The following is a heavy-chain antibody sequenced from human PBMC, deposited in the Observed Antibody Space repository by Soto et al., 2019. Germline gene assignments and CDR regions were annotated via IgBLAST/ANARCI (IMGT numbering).Heavy chain of an antibody. V-gene: IGHV5-51*01. J-gene: IGHJ3*02. CDR3: ARPTDYGGNSDAFDI. CDR1: GYSFTSYW. D-gene: IGHD4-17*01. Sequence: PGESLKISCMGSGYSFTSYWIGWVRQMPGKGLEWMGIIYPGDSDTRYSPSFQGQVTISADKSISTAYLQWSSLKASDTAMYYCARPTDYGGNSDAFDIWGQGTMVTVSS. CDR2: IYPGDSDT.